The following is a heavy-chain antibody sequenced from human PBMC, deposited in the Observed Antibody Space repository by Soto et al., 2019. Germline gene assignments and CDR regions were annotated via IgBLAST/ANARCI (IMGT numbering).Heavy chain of an antibody. CDR1: GFTFSSYA. J-gene: IGHJ3*01. V-gene: IGHV3-23*01. Sequence: GGSLRLSCAASGFTFSSYAMSWVRQAPGKGLEWVSAISGSGGSTYYDDSVKGRFTISRDNSKNTLYLQMNSLRAEDTDLYYWAKQRSHSGSSSFDFWGQGTMVTVSS. D-gene: IGHD6-6*01. CDR2: ISGSGGST. CDR3: AKQRSHSGSSSFDF.